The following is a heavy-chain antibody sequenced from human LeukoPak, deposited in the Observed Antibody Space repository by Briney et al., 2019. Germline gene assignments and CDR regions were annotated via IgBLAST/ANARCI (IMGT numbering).Heavy chain of an antibody. V-gene: IGHV3-21*04. CDR1: GFTFSSYS. Sequence: GGSLRLSCAASGFTFSSYSMNWVRQAPGKGLEWVSSISSSSSYIYYADSVKGRFTISRDNSKNTLYLQMNSLRAEDTAVYYCAKEAMVQYFDYWGQGTLVTVSS. CDR2: ISSSSSYI. J-gene: IGHJ4*02. D-gene: IGHD5-18*01. CDR3: AKEAMVQYFDY.